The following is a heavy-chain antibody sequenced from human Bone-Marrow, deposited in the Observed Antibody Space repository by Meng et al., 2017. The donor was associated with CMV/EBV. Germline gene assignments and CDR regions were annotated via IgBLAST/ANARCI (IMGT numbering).Heavy chain of an antibody. V-gene: IGHV3-74*01. D-gene: IGHD4-11*01. CDR1: GFTFSSYW. CDR2: INSDGSST. CDR3: ARRAGADSYFDF. Sequence: SCAASGFTFSSYWMYWVRQAPGKGLVWVSRINSDGSSTRYADSVKGRFTISRDNVKNTLDLQINTLRAEDTAVYYCARRAGADSYFDFWGRGTLVTVSS. J-gene: IGHJ2*01.